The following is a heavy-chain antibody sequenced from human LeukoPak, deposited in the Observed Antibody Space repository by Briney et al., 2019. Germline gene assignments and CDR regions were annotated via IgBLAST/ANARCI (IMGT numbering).Heavy chain of an antibody. CDR2: ISSNGGST. CDR3: ARNLGPRVTLPFDY. Sequence: GGPLRLSCAASGFTFSSYAMHWVRQAPGKGLEYVSAISSNGGSTYYANSVKGRFTISRDNSKNTLYLQMGSLRAEDMAVYYCARNLGPRVTLPFDYWGQGTLVTVSS. V-gene: IGHV3-64*01. J-gene: IGHJ4*02. CDR1: GFTFSSYA. D-gene: IGHD5-18*01.